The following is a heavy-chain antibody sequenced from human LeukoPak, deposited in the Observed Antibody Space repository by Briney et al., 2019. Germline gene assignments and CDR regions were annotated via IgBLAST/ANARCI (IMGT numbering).Heavy chain of an antibody. CDR3: GRWGGWEPIYFDY. CDR1: GFTFSSYS. Sequence: GGSLRLSCAASGFTFSSYSMNWVRQAPGKGLEWVSSISSSSYIYYADSVKGRFTISRDNAKNSLYLQMNSLRAEDTAVYYCGRWGGWEPIYFDYWGQGTLVTVSS. J-gene: IGHJ4*02. D-gene: IGHD1-26*01. V-gene: IGHV3-21*01. CDR2: ISSSSYI.